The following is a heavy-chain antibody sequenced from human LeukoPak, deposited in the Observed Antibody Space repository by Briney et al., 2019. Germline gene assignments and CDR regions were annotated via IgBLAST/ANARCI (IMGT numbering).Heavy chain of an antibody. CDR2: ISSSSSYI. CDR3: ARAGDDFWSGYYVNWFDP. V-gene: IGHV3-21*01. J-gene: IGHJ5*02. CDR1: GFTFSSYS. D-gene: IGHD3-3*01. Sequence: GGSLRLSCAASGFTFSSYSMNWVRQAPGKGLEWVSSISSSSSYIYYADSVKGRFTISGDNAKNSLYLQMNSLRAEDTAVYYCARAGDDFWSGYYVNWFDPWGQGTLVTVSS.